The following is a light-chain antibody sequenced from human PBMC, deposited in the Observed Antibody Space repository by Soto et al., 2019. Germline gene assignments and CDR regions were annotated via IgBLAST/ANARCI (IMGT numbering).Light chain of an antibody. J-gene: IGLJ3*02. CDR2: EVT. CDR3: CSYAGTPTRV. Sequence: QSALTQPASVSGSPGQSITISCTGTSSDVGTFNLVSWYQQDPGRAPKLMIYEVTERPSGVSHRFSGSKSGNTASLTISGLQAGDEADYYCCSYAGTPTRVFGGGTKLTVL. V-gene: IGLV2-23*02. CDR1: SSDVGTFNL.